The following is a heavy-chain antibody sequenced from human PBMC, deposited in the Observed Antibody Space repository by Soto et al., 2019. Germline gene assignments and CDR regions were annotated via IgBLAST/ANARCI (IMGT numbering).Heavy chain of an antibody. Sequence: PWGYLRVSCAFAVFTFGNASMSWVRQAPGKGLEWVGRIKSKTDGGTTDYAAPVKGRFTITRDDSENTVYLQMNSLETEDTAVYYCNTGTVSRGFWGQGILVTVSS. V-gene: IGHV3-15*01. J-gene: IGHJ4*02. D-gene: IGHD4-17*01. CDR2: IKSKTDGGTT. CDR3: NTGTVSRGF. CDR1: VFTFGNAS.